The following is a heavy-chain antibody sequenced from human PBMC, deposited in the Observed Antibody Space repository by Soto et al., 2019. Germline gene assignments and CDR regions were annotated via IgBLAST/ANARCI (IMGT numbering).Heavy chain of an antibody. CDR3: AREYSSSPYFFYYGFDV. J-gene: IGHJ6*02. Sequence: PGGSLRLSCAASGFTFSSYGMHWVRQAPGKGLEWVAVIWYDGSKKYYADSVKGRFTISRDNSKYMLSLQMSSLRAEDTAVYYCAREYSSSPYFFYYGFDVWGQGTTVTVSS. CDR1: GFTFSSYG. V-gene: IGHV3-33*01. D-gene: IGHD6-6*01. CDR2: IWYDGSKK.